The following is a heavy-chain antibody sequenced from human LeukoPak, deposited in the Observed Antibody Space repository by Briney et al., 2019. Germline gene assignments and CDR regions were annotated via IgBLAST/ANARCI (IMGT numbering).Heavy chain of an antibody. J-gene: IGHJ4*02. V-gene: IGHV1-69*06. CDR1: GYTSTGYY. CDR3: AKVGMVATILNYFDY. D-gene: IGHD5-24*01. CDR2: IIPIFGTA. Sequence: SVKVSCKASGYTSTGYYMHWVRQAPGQGLEWMGGIIPIFGTANYAQKFQGRVTITADKSTSTAYMELSSLRSEDTAVYYCAKVGMVATILNYFDYWGQGTLVTVSS.